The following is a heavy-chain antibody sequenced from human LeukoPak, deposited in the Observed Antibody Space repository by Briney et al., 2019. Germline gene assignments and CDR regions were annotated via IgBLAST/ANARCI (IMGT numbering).Heavy chain of an antibody. J-gene: IGHJ4*02. CDR2: INHSGST. Sequence: SETLSLTCAVYGGSFSGYYWSWIRQPPGKGLEWIGEINHSGSTNYNPSLKSGGTISVDTSKNQFSLKLSSVTAADTAVYYCARQSGSYYRAPSIVGDYWGQGTLVTVSS. D-gene: IGHD1-26*01. CDR3: ARQSGSYYRAPSIVGDY. CDR1: GGSFSGYY. V-gene: IGHV4-34*01.